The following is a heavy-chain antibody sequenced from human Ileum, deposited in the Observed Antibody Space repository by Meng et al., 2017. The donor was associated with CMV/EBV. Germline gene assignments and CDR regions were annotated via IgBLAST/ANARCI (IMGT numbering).Heavy chain of an antibody. D-gene: IGHD2-2*01. V-gene: IGHV3-30*02. J-gene: IGHJ4*02. CDR3: AKGWGQDQLLFDEY. Sequence: GGSLRLSCAASGFTFSSYGMHWVRQAPGKGLEWVAFIRYDGSNKYYADSVKGRFTISRDNSKNTLYLQMNSLRPEETAVYYCAKGWGQDQLLFDEYWGQGTLVTVSS. CDR2: IRYDGSNK. CDR1: GFTFSSYG.